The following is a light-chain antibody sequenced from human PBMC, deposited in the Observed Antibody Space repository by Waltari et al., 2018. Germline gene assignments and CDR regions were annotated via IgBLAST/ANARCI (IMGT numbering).Light chain of an antibody. CDR3: QVWDSSSDHSWV. CDR1: TIGTQG. V-gene: IGLV3-21*02. J-gene: IGLJ3*02. CDR2: EDV. Sequence: SYVLTQPPSASVAPGRTAKITGGGDTIGTQGVHWYQRRPGQPPVLVVYEDVDRPSGIPERFSGSNSGNTATLTISGVDAGDEADYYCQVWDSSSDHSWVFGGGTKLTVL.